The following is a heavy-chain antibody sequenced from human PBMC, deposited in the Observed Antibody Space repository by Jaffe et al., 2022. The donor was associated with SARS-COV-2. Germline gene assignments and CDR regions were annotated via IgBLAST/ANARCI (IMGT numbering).Heavy chain of an antibody. V-gene: IGHV3-7*01. CDR1: GFTFSSYW. CDR2: IKQDGSEK. D-gene: IGHD1-1*01. CDR3: AREEYPRRLGGGSMDV. Sequence: EVQLVESGGGLVQPGGSLRLSCAASGFTFSSYWMSWVRQAPGKGLEWVANIKQDGSEKYYVDSVKGRFTISRDNAKNSLYLQMNSLRAEDTAVYYCAREEYPRRLGGGSMDVWGQGTTVTVSS. J-gene: IGHJ6*02.